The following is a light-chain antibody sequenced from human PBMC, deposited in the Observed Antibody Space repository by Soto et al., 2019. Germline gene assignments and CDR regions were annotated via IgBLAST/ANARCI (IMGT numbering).Light chain of an antibody. Sequence: DIVMTQSPATLSVSPGDRATLSCRASQSVAGNLAWYQQNPGQAPRLLIYGASNRDTGIPTRFSGGGSGTEFTLTISSLQSEDFATYYCQQYNNCPLTFGGGTKVEIK. V-gene: IGKV3-15*01. CDR3: QQYNNCPLT. J-gene: IGKJ4*02. CDR1: QSVAGN. CDR2: GAS.